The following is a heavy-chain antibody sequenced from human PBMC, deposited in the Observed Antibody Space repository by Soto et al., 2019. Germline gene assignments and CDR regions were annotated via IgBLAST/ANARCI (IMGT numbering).Heavy chain of an antibody. CDR1: GFTFKTFA. CDR2: ISGTDESK. J-gene: IGHJ4*02. CDR3: AKDYYGSGSYIFDS. Sequence: GXSLRLSCAASGFTFKTFAMRWVFQAPGKGLGWFEGISGTDESKYYADSVKGRFPVSRDISKTTLYLQIDNLRREDTAKYFCAKDYYGSGSYIFDSWGQGVQVTVSS. V-gene: IGHV3-23*01. D-gene: IGHD3-10*01.